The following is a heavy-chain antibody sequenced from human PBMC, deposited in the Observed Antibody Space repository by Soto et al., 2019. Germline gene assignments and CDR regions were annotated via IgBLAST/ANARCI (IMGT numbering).Heavy chain of an antibody. CDR2: IYWDDDK. Sequence: QITLKESGPTLVKPTQTLTLTCTFSGFSLSTIRVAVVWIRQPPGKALEWLALIYWDDDKRYSPSLKSRLTITKDTSKNQVVLTLTNMDPVDTATYYCAHKGTEGYFGYWGQGTLVTVSS. D-gene: IGHD3-22*01. J-gene: IGHJ4*02. CDR1: GFSLSTIRVA. CDR3: AHKGTEGYFGY. V-gene: IGHV2-5*02.